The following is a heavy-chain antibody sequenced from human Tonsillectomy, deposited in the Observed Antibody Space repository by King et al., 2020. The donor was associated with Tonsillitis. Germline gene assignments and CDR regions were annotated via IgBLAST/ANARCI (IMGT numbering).Heavy chain of an antibody. CDR3: ARGISGSYSHQFDY. D-gene: IGHD1-26*01. V-gene: IGHV4-59*01. CDR1: GGSISSYY. Sequence: QLQESGPGLVKPSETLSLTCTVSGGSISSYYWNWIRQPPGKGLEWIGCIYYSGSTNYNPSLKSRVTISVDTSKNQFSLKLSSVTAADTAVYYCARGISGSYSHQFDYWGQGTLVTVSS. J-gene: IGHJ4*02. CDR2: IYYSGST.